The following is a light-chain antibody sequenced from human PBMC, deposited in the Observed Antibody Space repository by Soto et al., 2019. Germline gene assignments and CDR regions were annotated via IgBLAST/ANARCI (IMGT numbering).Light chain of an antibody. Sequence: IQMTQSPSSLSASVGDRVTITCRASQRITTYLNWYQHKPGEAPKLLISTSGTLQRGVPSRFSGSGSGTDFTLTITALRPEDLATYLCQQTYSTPYTFGQGTKLEIQ. CDR1: QRITTY. V-gene: IGKV1-39*01. J-gene: IGKJ2*01. CDR3: QQTYSTPYT. CDR2: TSG.